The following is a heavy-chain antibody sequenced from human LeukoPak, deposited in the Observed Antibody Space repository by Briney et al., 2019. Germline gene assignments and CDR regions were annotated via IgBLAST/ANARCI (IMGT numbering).Heavy chain of an antibody. CDR1: GGSISSYY. Sequence: SETLSLTCTVSGGSISSYYWSWIRQPAGKGLEWIGRIYTSGSTNYNPSLKSRVTMSVDTSKNQFSLKLSSVTAADTAVYYCALDVDTAMVEGSWFDPWGQGTLVTVSS. D-gene: IGHD5-18*01. V-gene: IGHV4-4*07. J-gene: IGHJ5*02. CDR3: ALDVDTAMVEGSWFDP. CDR2: IYTSGST.